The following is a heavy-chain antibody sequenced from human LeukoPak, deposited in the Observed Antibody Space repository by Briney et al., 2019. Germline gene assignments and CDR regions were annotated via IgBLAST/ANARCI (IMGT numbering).Heavy chain of an antibody. Sequence: GASVRVSCKASGYTFTGYYMHWVRQAPGQGLEWMGWINPNSGGTNYAQKFQGRVTMTRDTSISTAYMELSRLRSDDTAVYYCARDGVLWFGELFDYWGQGTLVTVSS. D-gene: IGHD3-10*01. CDR2: INPNSGGT. J-gene: IGHJ4*02. CDR3: ARDGVLWFGELFDY. V-gene: IGHV1-2*02. CDR1: GYTFTGYY.